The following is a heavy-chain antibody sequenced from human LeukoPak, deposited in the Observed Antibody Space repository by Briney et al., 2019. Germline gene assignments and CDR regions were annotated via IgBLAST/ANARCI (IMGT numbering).Heavy chain of an antibody. CDR1: GFTFSSYW. J-gene: IGHJ3*02. V-gene: IGHV3-7*01. CDR3: ARDWGVPAALDAFDI. CDR2: IKQEGSEK. D-gene: IGHD2-2*01. Sequence: PGGSLRLSCAASGFTFSSYWMSWVRQAPGKGLEWVANIKQEGSEKYYVDSVKGRFTISRDNAKNSLYLQMNSLRAEDTAVYYCARDWGVPAALDAFDIWGQGTMVTVSS.